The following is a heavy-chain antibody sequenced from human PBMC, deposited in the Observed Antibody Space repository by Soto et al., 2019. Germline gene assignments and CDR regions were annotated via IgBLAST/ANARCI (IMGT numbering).Heavy chain of an antibody. V-gene: IGHV1-69*01. CDR3: ARDGGRHSGGIDY. CDR2: IIPIFGTA. Sequence: QVQLVQSGAEVKKPGSSVKVSCTASGGTFSSYSINWVRQAPGHGLEWMGEIIPIFGTANYAQKFQGRVTITTDESTSTAYMELSSLRSEDTAVYYGARDGGRHSGGIDYWGQGTLVTVSS. D-gene: IGHD1-26*01. CDR1: GGTFSSYS. J-gene: IGHJ4*02.